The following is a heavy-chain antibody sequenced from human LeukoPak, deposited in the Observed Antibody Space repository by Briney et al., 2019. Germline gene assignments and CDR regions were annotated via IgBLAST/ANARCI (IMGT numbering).Heavy chain of an antibody. CDR1: GFTFSSYS. D-gene: IGHD6-19*01. J-gene: IGHJ4*02. V-gene: IGHV3-21*01. CDR2: ISSSSSYI. Sequence: GSLRLSCAASGFTFSSYSMNWVRQAPGKGLEWVSSISSSSSYIYYADSVKGRFTISRDNAKNSLYLQMNSLRAEDTAVYYCARESSSGWYLDYWGQGTLVTVSS. CDR3: ARESSSGWYLDY.